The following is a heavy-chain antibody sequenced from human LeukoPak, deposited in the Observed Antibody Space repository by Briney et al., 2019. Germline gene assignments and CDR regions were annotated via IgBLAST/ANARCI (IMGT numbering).Heavy chain of an antibody. CDR1: GFTFSSYA. V-gene: IGHV3-23*01. D-gene: IGHD2-8*01. CDR3: AREPRHQKYCTNGVCRTPSFDY. J-gene: IGHJ4*02. CDR2: ISGSGGST. Sequence: GGSLRLSCAASGFTFSSYAMSWVRQAPGKGLEWVSAISGSGGSTYYADSVKGRFTISRDNSKNTLYLQMNSLRAEDTAVYYCAREPRHQKYCTNGVCRTPSFDYWGQGTLVTVSS.